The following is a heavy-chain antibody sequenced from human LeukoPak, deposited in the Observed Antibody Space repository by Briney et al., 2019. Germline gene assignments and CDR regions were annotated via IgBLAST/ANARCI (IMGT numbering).Heavy chain of an antibody. CDR2: IYYSGST. D-gene: IGHD2-21*02. CDR1: GGSISSSSYY. CDR3: ASLTASVRKREYYYYYMDV. Sequence: PSETLSLTCTVSGGSISSSSYYWGWIRQPPGKGLEWIGSIYYSGSTYYNPSLKSRVTISVDTSKNQFSLKLSSVTAADTAVYYCASLTASVRKREYYYYYMDVWGKGTTVTVSS. J-gene: IGHJ6*03. V-gene: IGHV4-39*07.